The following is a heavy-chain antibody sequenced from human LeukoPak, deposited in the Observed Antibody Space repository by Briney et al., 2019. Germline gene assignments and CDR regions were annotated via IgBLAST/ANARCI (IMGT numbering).Heavy chain of an antibody. CDR2: IIPILGIA. J-gene: IGHJ4*02. CDR1: GGTFSSYA. D-gene: IGHD3-22*01. Sequence: GASVKVSCKASGGTFSSYAISWVRQAPGQGLEWMGRIIPILGIANYAQKFQGRVTITADKSTSTAYMELSSLRSEDTAVYYCARDTYYYDSSGLDYWGRGTLVTVSS. V-gene: IGHV1-69*04. CDR3: ARDTYYYDSSGLDY.